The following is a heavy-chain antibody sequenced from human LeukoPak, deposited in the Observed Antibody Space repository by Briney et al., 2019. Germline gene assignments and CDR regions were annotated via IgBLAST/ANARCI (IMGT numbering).Heavy chain of an antibody. J-gene: IGHJ3*02. V-gene: IGHV1-69*01. CDR1: GGTFSSYA. Sequence: SVKVSCKASGGTFSSYAISWVRQAPGQGLEWMGGIIPIFGTANYAQKFQGRVTITADESTSTAYMELSSLRSEDTAVYYCARDSGSYHDAFDIWGQGTMVTVSS. CDR2: IIPIFGTA. D-gene: IGHD1-26*01. CDR3: ARDSGSYHDAFDI.